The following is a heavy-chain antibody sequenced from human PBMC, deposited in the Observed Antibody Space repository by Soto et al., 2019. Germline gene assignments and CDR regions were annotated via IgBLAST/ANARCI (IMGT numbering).Heavy chain of an antibody. J-gene: IGHJ4*02. D-gene: IGHD3-3*01. V-gene: IGHV2-5*02. CDR3: AHRVLRAVFGLVTTTAIYFDV. CDR1: GFSLTTSGVG. Sequence: QITLNESGPTVVKPTETLTLTCTFSGFSLTTSGVGVGWVRHSPGKSPEWLAFIYLDDDKRYTTSLKSRLTITKDTSKNQVVLTMANVDPADTATYYCAHRVLRAVFGLVTTTAIYFDVWGQGTPVVVSS. CDR2: IYLDDDK.